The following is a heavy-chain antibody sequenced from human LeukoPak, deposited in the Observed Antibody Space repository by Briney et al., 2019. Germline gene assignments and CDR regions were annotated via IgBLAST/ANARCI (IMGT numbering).Heavy chain of an antibody. CDR2: ISSSSSYI. V-gene: IGHV3-21*01. D-gene: IGHD5-18*01. CDR1: GFTFSSYS. CDR3: AREGLQLWLPDY. J-gene: IGHJ4*02. Sequence: GGSLRHSCAASGFTFSSYSMNCVPQAPGKGREWVSSISSSSSYIYYPDRVKCRSTITRDNAKNSLYLQMNSLRAEDTAVYCCAREGLQLWLPDYWGQGTLVTVSS.